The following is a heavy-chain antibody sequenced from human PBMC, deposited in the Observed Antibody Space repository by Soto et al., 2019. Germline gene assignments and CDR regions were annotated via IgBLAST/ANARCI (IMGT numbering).Heavy chain of an antibody. D-gene: IGHD3-3*01. CDR2: IYYSGST. V-gene: IGHV4-30-4*01. J-gene: IGHJ6*02. CDR3: ARESRGNYDFGSGYYPPPYYYYGMDV. Sequence: PSETLSLTCTVSGGSISSGDYYWSWIRQPPGKGLEWIGYIYYSGSTYYNPSLKSRVTISVDTSKNQFSLKLSSVTAADTAVYYCARESRGNYDFGSGYYPPPYYYYGMDVWGQGXTVTGYS. CDR1: GGSISSGDYY.